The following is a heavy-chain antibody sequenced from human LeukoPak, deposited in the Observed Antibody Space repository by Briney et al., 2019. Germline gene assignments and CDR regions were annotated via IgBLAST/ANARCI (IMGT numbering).Heavy chain of an antibody. CDR2: ITGNSGII. V-gene: IGHV3-23*01. CDR3: ARSYGGFSHYYAMDV. Sequence: GGSLRLSCAASGFTFSSYAMSWVRQAPGKGLEWVSGITGNSGIIDNADSVKGRFTTSRDNSKNTLYLHLNSLRADDTAVYFCARSYGGFSHYYAMDVWGRGTTVTVSS. J-gene: IGHJ6*02. D-gene: IGHD4/OR15-4a*01. CDR1: GFTFSSYA.